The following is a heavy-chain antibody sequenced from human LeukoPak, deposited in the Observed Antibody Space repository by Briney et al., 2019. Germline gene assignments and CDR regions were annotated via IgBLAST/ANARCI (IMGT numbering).Heavy chain of an antibody. CDR1: GGSISSSSYY. CDR2: IYYSGST. J-gene: IGHJ6*03. V-gene: IGHV4-39*01. D-gene: IGHD3-10*01. Sequence: SETLSLTCTVSGGSISSSSYYWGWIRQPPGKGLEWIGSIYYSGSTYYNPSLKSRVTISVDTSKNQFSLKLSSVTAADTAVYYCARHITMVRGVIIDYYYYMDVWGKGTTVTISS. CDR3: ARHITMVRGVIIDYYYYMDV.